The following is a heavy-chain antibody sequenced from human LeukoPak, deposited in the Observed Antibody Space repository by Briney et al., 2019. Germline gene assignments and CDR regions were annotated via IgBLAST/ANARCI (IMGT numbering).Heavy chain of an antibody. CDR3: AKDRTAMLNYYYGMDV. D-gene: IGHD2-2*01. Sequence: GRSLRLSCAASGFTFSSYGMHWVRQAPGKGLEWVAVISYDGSNKYYADSVKGRFTISRDNSKNTLYLQMNSLRAEDTAVYYCAKDRTAMLNYYYGMDVWGQGTTVTASS. J-gene: IGHJ6*02. CDR2: ISYDGSNK. V-gene: IGHV3-30*18. CDR1: GFTFSSYG.